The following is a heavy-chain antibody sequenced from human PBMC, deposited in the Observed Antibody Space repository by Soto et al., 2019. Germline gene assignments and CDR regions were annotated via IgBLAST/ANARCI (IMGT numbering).Heavy chain of an antibody. CDR3: ARVYYDFWSELQNPGMDV. Sequence: QVQLVQSGAEVKKPGASVKVSCKASGYTFTSYGISWVRQAPGQGLEWMGWISAYNGNTNYAQKLQGRVTMTTDTSTSTAYMELRSLRSDDTAVYYCARVYYDFWSELQNPGMDVWGQGTTVTVSS. CDR1: GYTFTSYG. V-gene: IGHV1-18*01. CDR2: ISAYNGNT. J-gene: IGHJ6*02. D-gene: IGHD3-3*01.